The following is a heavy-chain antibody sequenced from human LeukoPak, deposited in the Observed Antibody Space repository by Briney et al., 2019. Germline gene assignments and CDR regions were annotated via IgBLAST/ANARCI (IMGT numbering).Heavy chain of an antibody. J-gene: IGHJ6*03. CDR1: GFTFSSYE. Sequence: GGSLRLSCAASGFTFSSYEMNWVRQAPGKGLEWVSYISSSGSTIYYADSVKGRFTISRDNAKNSLYLQMNSLRAEDTALYYCARLNNVDSSGYYYDYYYYYMDVWGKGTTVTVSS. CDR3: ARLNNVDSSGYYYDYYYYYMDV. D-gene: IGHD3-22*01. V-gene: IGHV3-48*03. CDR2: ISSSGSTI.